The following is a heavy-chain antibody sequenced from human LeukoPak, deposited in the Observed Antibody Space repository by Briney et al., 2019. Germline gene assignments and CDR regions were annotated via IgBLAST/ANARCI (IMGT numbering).Heavy chain of an antibody. CDR3: ARRLPYYYYMDV. CDR1: GGSISSYY. V-gene: IGHV4-59*01. CDR2: IYYSGST. J-gene: IGHJ6*03. Sequence: SETLSLTCTVSGGSISSYYWSWIRQPPGKGLEWIGYIYYSGSTNYNPSLKSRVTISVDTSKNQFSLKLSSVTAADMAVYYCARRLPYYYYMDVWGKGTTVTVSS. D-gene: IGHD4-11*01.